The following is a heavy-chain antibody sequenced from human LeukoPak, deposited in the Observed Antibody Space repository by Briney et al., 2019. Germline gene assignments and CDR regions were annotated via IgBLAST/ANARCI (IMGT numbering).Heavy chain of an antibody. CDR2: IIPILGIA. D-gene: IGHD3-3*01. CDR1: GGTFSSYT. J-gene: IGHJ5*02. V-gene: IGHV1-69*04. CDR3: AREAIFGVVIIGNWFDL. Sequence: SVKVSCKASGGTFSSYTISWVRQAPGQGLEWMGRIIPILGIANYAQKFQGRVTITADKSTSTAYMELSSLGSEDTAVYYCAREAIFGVVIIGNWFDLWGQGTLVTVSS.